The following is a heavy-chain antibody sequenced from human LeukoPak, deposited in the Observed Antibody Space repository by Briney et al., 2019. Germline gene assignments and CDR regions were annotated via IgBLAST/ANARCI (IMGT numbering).Heavy chain of an antibody. Sequence: GGSLRLSCAASGFTFSSYAMHWVRQAPGKGLEWVAVISYDGSNKYYADSVKGRFTISRGNSKNTLYLQMNSLRAEDTAVYYCARGLREWELLGVSNFDYWGQGTLVTVSS. D-gene: IGHD1-26*01. CDR1: GFTFSSYA. CDR3: ARGLREWELLGVSNFDY. CDR2: ISYDGSNK. V-gene: IGHV3-30-3*01. J-gene: IGHJ4*02.